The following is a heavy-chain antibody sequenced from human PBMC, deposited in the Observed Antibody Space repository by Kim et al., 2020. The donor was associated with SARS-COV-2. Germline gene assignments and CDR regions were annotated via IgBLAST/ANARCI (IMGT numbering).Heavy chain of an antibody. CDR3: ARGDTIFGVVINAFDI. V-gene: IGHV4-31*02. D-gene: IGHD3-3*01. J-gene: IGHJ3*02. Sequence: SLKRRVTLSVDTSKNPFSLKLSSVTAADTAVYYCARGDTIFGVVINAFDIWGQGTMVTVSS.